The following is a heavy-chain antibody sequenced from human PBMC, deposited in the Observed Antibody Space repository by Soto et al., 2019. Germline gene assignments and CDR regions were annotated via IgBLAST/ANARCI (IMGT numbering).Heavy chain of an antibody. J-gene: IGHJ6*03. V-gene: IGHV3-64*01. Sequence: GGSLRLSCAASGFTFSSYAMHWVRQAPGKGLEYVSAISSNGGSTYYANSVKGRFTISRDNSKNTLYLQMGSLRAEDMAVYYCARDQRVLLWFGEAMRGSLAYYYYYMDVWGKGTTVTVSS. CDR3: ARDQRVLLWFGEAMRGSLAYYYYYMDV. CDR2: ISSNGGST. D-gene: IGHD3-10*01. CDR1: GFTFSSYA.